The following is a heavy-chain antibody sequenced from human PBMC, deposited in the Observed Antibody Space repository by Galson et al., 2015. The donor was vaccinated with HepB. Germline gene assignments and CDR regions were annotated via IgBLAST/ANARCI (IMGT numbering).Heavy chain of an antibody. J-gene: IGHJ4*02. CDR3: ARYSSGWYVPFDY. CDR2: ISGGDNTT. V-gene: IGHV3-23*01. Sequence: SLRLSCAASGFIFSNYVMSWVRQAPGKGLEWVSDISGGDNTTHYADSVKGRFTVSRDNSKNTLFLAMTSLRVEDTAVYYCARYSSGWYVPFDYWGQGTHVTVSS. CDR1: GFIFSNYV. D-gene: IGHD6-19*01.